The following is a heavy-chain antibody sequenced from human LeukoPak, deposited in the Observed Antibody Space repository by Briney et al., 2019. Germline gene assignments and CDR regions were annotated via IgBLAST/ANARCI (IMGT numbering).Heavy chain of an antibody. CDR2: IYYSGST. CDR1: AGTVSSSTNY. CDR3: ARDRIYYYGSEAIHNCFDP. J-gene: IGHJ5*02. Sequence: PSENLSLTCTVSAGTVSSSTNYWGGIRQPPGKGLERIGTIYYSGSTYYNPSLKSRVSLSADTTTNQFSLKLSSVTAADTAVSFCARDRIYYYGSEAIHNCFDPWGQGTLVTVSS. V-gene: IGHV4-39*07. D-gene: IGHD3-10*01.